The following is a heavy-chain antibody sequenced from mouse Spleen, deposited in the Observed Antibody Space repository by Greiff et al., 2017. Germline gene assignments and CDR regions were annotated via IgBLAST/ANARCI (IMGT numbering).Heavy chain of an antibody. Sequence: QVQLKESGPGLVQPSQSLSITCTVSGFSLTSYGVHWVRQSPGKGLEWLGVIWSGGSTDYNAAFISRLSISKDNSKSQVFFKMNSLQADDTAIYYCARRGITTVYYYAMDYWGQGTSVTVSS. D-gene: IGHD1-1*01. CDR3: ARRGITTVYYYAMDY. CDR2: IWSGGST. CDR1: GFSLTSYG. J-gene: IGHJ4*01. V-gene: IGHV2-2*01.